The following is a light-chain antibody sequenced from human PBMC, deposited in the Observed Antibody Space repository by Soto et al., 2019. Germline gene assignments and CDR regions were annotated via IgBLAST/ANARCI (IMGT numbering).Light chain of an antibody. Sequence: QSVLTQPPSASGTPGQRVTISCSGSISDFGHDYVYWYQQVPGTPPKLLNYRNTQRPSGVPDRFSGSKSGTSASLSISGLRSEDGADYYIAAWENIMRGPWLYGEGTNLTVL. CDR3: AAWENIMRGPWL. V-gene: IGLV1-47*01. J-gene: IGLJ3*02. CDR2: RNT. CDR1: ISDFGHDY.